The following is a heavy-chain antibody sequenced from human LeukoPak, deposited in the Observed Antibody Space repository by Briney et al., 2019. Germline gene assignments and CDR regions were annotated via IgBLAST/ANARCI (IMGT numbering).Heavy chain of an antibody. V-gene: IGHV3-23*01. CDR1: GFTFSSYA. Sequence: GGSLRLSCAASGFTFSSYAMSWVRQAPGRGLGWVSAISGSGGSTYYADSVKGRFTISRDNSKNTLYLQMNSLRAEDTAVYYCAKSMSGIQNLVATLEWGQGTLVTVSS. D-gene: IGHD5-12*01. J-gene: IGHJ4*02. CDR2: ISGSGGST. CDR3: AKSMSGIQNLVATLE.